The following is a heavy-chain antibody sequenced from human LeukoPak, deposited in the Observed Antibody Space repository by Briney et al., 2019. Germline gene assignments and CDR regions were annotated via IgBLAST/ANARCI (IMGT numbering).Heavy chain of an antibody. D-gene: IGHD3-22*01. CDR1: GFTFSDYS. CDR3: ARDKPYYYDSSEYYFDY. Sequence: PGRSLRLSCAASGFTFSDYSMNWVRQAPGKGLEWVSFIGSSSNYIYYANSVEGRFTISRDNAKNSLYLQMNSLRAEDTAVYYCARDKPYYYDSSEYYFDYWGQGTLVTVSS. J-gene: IGHJ4*02. CDR2: IGSSSNYI. V-gene: IGHV3-21*01.